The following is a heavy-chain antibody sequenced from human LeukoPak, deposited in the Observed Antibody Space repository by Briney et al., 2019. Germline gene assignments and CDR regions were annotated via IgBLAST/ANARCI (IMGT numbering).Heavy chain of an antibody. V-gene: IGHV1-69*17. D-gene: IGHD2-2*01. J-gene: IGHJ4*02. Sequence: ASVKVSCKASGGTFSNYPISWVRQAPGQGLEWMGGILPIFRMTNYAEKFQGRVTITADKSTTTAYLELNSLRSEDTAVYYCAICSSTWSGDRPDSWGQGSLVTVSS. CDR3: AICSSTWSGDRPDS. CDR2: ILPIFRMT. CDR1: GGTFSNYP.